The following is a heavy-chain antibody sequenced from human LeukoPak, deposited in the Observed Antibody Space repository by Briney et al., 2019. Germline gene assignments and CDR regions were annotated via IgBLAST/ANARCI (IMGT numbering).Heavy chain of an antibody. J-gene: IGHJ4*02. V-gene: IGHV1-69-2*01. Sequence: ATVKISCKVSGYTFTDYYMHWVQQAPGKGLEWMGLVDPEDGETIYAEKLQGRVTITADTSTDTAYMELSSLRSEDTAVYYCARVLPFLEWPFDYWGQGTLVTVSS. D-gene: IGHD3-3*01. CDR1: GYTFTDYY. CDR2: VDPEDGET. CDR3: ARVLPFLEWPFDY.